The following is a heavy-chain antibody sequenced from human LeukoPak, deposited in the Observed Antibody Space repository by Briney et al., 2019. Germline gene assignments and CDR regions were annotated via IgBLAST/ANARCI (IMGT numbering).Heavy chain of an antibody. CDR1: GFTFSSYE. V-gene: IGHV3-48*03. Sequence: GGSLRLSCAASGFTFSSYEMNWVRQAPGKGLEWVSYISSSGSTIYYADSVKGRFTISRDNAKNSLYLQMNSLRAEDTAVYYCARVNGGIVVVPAAPRGTYCFDYWGQGTLVTVSS. J-gene: IGHJ4*02. D-gene: IGHD2-2*01. CDR2: ISSSGSTI. CDR3: ARVNGGIVVVPAAPRGTYCFDY.